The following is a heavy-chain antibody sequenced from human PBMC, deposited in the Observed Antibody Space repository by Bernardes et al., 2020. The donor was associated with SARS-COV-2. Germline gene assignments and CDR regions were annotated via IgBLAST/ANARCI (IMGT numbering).Heavy chain of an antibody. Sequence: GSLRLSCAVYEMSISNFWMSWVRQGPGKGLEWVAKIKKDGTVRDYVDTVKGRFSISRDNTRNQVYLQMNALRVEDTGTYYCRIGHYAYLWGQGTLITVTS. CDR2: IKKDGTVR. J-gene: IGHJ5*02. V-gene: IGHV3-7*01. D-gene: IGHD4-17*01. CDR3: RIGHYAYL. CDR1: EMSISNFW.